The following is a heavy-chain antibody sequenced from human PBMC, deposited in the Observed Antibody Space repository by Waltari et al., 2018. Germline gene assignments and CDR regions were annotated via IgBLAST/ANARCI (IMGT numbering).Heavy chain of an antibody. CDR3: ARGSFFASPFDY. D-gene: IGHD3-3*02. Sequence: QVQLQESGPGLVKPSATLSLTCTVSGGSLSSYYWSWTRQPPGKGLEWIGYIYNSGNTNYNPSLKSRVTISVDTSKNQFSLKLSSVTAADTAVYYCARGSFFASPFDYWGQGTLVTVSS. CDR1: GGSLSSYY. CDR2: IYNSGNT. J-gene: IGHJ4*02. V-gene: IGHV4-59*01.